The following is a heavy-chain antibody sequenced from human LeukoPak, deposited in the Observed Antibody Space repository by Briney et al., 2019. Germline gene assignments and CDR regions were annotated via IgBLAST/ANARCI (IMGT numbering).Heavy chain of an antibody. D-gene: IGHD6-19*01. CDR3: ARDNEQQCLGLSTGYYYYMDV. Sequence: GRSLRLSCAASGFTFSSYSMNWVREAPGKGLEWVSSISSSSSYIYYADSVKGRFTISRDNAKNSLYLQRNSLRAEDTAVYYCARDNEQQCLGLSTGYYYYMDVWGKGTTVTVSS. J-gene: IGHJ6*03. CDR2: ISSSSSYI. CDR1: GFTFSSYS. V-gene: IGHV3-21*01.